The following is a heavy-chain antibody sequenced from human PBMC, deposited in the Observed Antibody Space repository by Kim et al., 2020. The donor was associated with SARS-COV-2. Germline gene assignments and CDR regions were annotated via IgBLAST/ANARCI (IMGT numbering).Heavy chain of an antibody. CDR2: ISGISSHI. J-gene: IGHJ6*02. CDR3: ARVQPPQRYNSMDV. D-gene: IGHD3-16*02. Sequence: GGSLRLSCAASGFTFSTYDMNWVRQAPGKGLEWVSTISGISSHIYYADSVRGRFTISRDNAKTSVYLQMNSLRAEDTAVYYCARVQPPQRYNSMDVWGQG. V-gene: IGHV3-21*01. CDR1: GFTFSTYD.